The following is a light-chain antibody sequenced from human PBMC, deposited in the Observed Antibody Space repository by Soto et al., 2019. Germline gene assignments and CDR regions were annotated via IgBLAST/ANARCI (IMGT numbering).Light chain of an antibody. CDR3: QQRSNWPPGFT. V-gene: IGKV3-11*01. CDR2: DAS. J-gene: IGKJ3*01. Sequence: EIVLTQSPATRSLSPGERATLSCRASQSVSSYLAWYQQKPGQAPRLLIYDASNRATGIPARFSGSGSGTDFTLTISSLEPEDFAVYYCQQRSNWPPGFTFGPGTKVDIK. CDR1: QSVSSY.